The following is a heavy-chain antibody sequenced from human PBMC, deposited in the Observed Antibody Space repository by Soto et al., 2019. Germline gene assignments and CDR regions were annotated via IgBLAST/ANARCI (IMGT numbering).Heavy chain of an antibody. D-gene: IGHD5-12*01. V-gene: IGHV3-23*01. Sequence: PGGSLRLSCAASGFTFSSYAMSWVRQAPGKGLKWVSAISGSGGSTYYADSVKGRFTISRDNSKNTLYLQMNSLRAEDTAVYYCAKDNWGEVATRLDAFDIWGQGTMVTVSS. J-gene: IGHJ3*02. CDR1: GFTFSSYA. CDR3: AKDNWGEVATRLDAFDI. CDR2: ISGSGGST.